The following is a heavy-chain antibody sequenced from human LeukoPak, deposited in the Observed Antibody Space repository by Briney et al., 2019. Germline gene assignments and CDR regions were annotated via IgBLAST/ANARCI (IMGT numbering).Heavy chain of an antibody. CDR2: ISYDGSNK. CDR1: GSTFSSCG. Sequence: GGSLRLSCAASGSTFSSCGMHWVRQAPGKGLEWVAVISYDGSNKYYADSVKGRFTISRDNSKNTLYLQMNSLRAEDTAVYYCAKGYQLLFDYWGQGTLVTVSS. V-gene: IGHV3-30*18. D-gene: IGHD2-2*01. J-gene: IGHJ4*02. CDR3: AKGYQLLFDY.